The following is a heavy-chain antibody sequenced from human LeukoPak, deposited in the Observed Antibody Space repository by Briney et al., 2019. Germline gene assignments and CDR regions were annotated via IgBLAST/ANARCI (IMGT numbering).Heavy chain of an antibody. V-gene: IGHV4-34*01. CDR3: ARGLPARTGPLWYYYYYYMDV. Sequence: SETLSLTCAVYGGSSSGYYWSWIRQPPGKGLEWIGEINHSGSTNYNPSLKSRVTISVDTSKNQFSLKLSSVTAADTAVYYCARGLPARTGPLWYYYYYYMDVWGKGTTVTVSS. CDR2: INHSGST. CDR1: GGSSSGYY. D-gene: IGHD2-2*01. J-gene: IGHJ6*03.